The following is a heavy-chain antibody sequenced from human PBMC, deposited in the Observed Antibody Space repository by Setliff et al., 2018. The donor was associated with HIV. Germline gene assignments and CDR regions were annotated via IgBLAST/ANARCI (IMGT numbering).Heavy chain of an antibody. D-gene: IGHD3-16*01. Sequence: PGGSLRLSCAASGFTFSSHAMSWVRQAPGKGLEWVSTISGSGSRTYYADSVKGRFTISRDNSKNTLYLQMSSLRAEDTAVYYCARDSYDAFDYWGQGTLVTVSS. CDR2: ISGSGSRT. CDR3: ARDSYDAFDY. CDR1: GFTFSSHA. J-gene: IGHJ4*02. V-gene: IGHV3-23*01.